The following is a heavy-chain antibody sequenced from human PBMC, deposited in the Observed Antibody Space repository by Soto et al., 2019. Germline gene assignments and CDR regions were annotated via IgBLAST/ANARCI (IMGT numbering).Heavy chain of an antibody. CDR3: AKLGYYDFWSGYYKYFDY. CDR1: GFTFSSYA. J-gene: IGHJ4*02. Sequence: GGSLRLSCAASGFTFSSYAMSWVRQAPGKGREWVSAISGSGGSTYYADSVKGRFTISRDNSKNTLYLQMNSLRAEDTAVYYCAKLGYYDFWSGYYKYFDYWGQGTLVTVSS. CDR2: ISGSGGST. D-gene: IGHD3-3*01. V-gene: IGHV3-23*01.